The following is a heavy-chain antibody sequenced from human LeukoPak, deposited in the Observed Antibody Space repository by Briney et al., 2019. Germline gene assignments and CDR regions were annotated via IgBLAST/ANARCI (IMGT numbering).Heavy chain of an antibody. D-gene: IGHD4-23*01. Sequence: GGSLRLSCAASGFTFSSYGMHWVRQAPGKGLEWVAVIWYDGSNKYYADSVKGRFTISRDNSKNTLYLQMNSLRAEDTAVYYCAREEGVDGTSGINNWGQGTLVIVSS. CDR3: AREEGVDGTSGINN. CDR2: IWYDGSNK. CDR1: GFTFSSYG. J-gene: IGHJ4*02. V-gene: IGHV3-33*01.